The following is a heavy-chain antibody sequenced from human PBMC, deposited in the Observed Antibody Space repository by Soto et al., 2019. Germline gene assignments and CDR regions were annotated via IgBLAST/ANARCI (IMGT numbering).Heavy chain of an antibody. J-gene: IGHJ5*02. CDR3: ARVYASSTPNWLDP. Sequence: QVQLVESGGGVVQPGRSLRLSCAASGFSFRSYGMHWVRQAPGKGLEWVAIIWFDGSNENYADSVKGRFTISRDNSKNTLYLQMDSLRVEDTAVYYCARVYASSTPNWLDPWGQGTLVIVSS. CDR1: GFSFRSYG. CDR2: IWFDGSNE. D-gene: IGHD3-16*01. V-gene: IGHV3-33*01.